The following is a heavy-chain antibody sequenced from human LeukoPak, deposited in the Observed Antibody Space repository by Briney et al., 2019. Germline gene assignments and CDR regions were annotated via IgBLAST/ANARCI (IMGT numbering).Heavy chain of an antibody. J-gene: IGHJ4*02. D-gene: IGHD2-2*01. Sequence: GGSLRLSCAASEFTFSSYEMNWVRQAPGKGLEWVSYISSSGSTIYYADSVKGRFTISRDNAKNSLYLQMNSLRAEDTAVYYCARELAGVVVVPAAMNLGYWGQGTLVTVSS. V-gene: IGHV3-48*03. CDR1: EFTFSSYE. CDR3: ARELAGVVVVPAAMNLGY. CDR2: ISSSGSTI.